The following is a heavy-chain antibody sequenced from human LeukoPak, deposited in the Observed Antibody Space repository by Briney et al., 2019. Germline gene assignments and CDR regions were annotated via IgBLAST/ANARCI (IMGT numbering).Heavy chain of an antibody. Sequence: ASVKVSCKASGYTFTSYGISWVRQAPGQGLEWMGWISAYNGNTNYAQKLQGRVTMTTDTSTSTAYMELRSLRSDDTAVYYCARVVIEWELLRGALDIWGQGTMVTVSS. CDR1: GYTFTSYG. CDR3: ARVVIEWELLRGALDI. V-gene: IGHV1-18*01. D-gene: IGHD1-26*01. J-gene: IGHJ3*02. CDR2: ISAYNGNT.